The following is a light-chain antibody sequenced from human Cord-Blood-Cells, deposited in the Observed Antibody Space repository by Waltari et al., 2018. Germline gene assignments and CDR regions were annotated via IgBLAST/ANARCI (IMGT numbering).Light chain of an antibody. CDR1: QSVSSY. CDR3: QQRSNWPRALT. J-gene: IGKJ4*01. V-gene: IGKV3-11*01. CDR2: DAS. Sequence: EIVFTQSPATLSLSPGERATLPCRASQSVSSYLAWYQQKPGQAPRLLIYDASNRATGIPARFSGSGSGTDFTLTISSLEPEDFAVYYCQQRSNWPRALTFGGGTKVEIK.